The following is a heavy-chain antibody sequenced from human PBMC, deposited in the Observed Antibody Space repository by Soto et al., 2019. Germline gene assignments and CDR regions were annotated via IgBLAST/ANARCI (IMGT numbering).Heavy chain of an antibody. CDR3: TRDSAAPLSLLYFDT. CDR1: GASMTTGGFS. D-gene: IGHD2-15*01. J-gene: IGHJ4*02. V-gene: IGHV4-30-2*01. CDR2: VYHRAST. Sequence: PSETLSLTCAVSGASMTTGGFSWTWVRQPPGGGLEWIGHVYHRASTQYNPSLKGRVSISVDTSRSLFSLRLTSLTAADTAVYFCTRDSAAPLSLLYFDTWGQGTPVTVSS.